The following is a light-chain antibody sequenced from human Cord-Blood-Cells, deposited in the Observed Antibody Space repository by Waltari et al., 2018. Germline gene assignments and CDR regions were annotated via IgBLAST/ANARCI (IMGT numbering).Light chain of an antibody. CDR2: SNN. Sequence: QSVLTQPPSASGTPGQRVTISCSGSSSNIGSNTVNWYQQLPGTAPKLLIYSNNQWPSGVPDRFSGSKSDTSASLAISGLQSEDEADYYCAAWDDSLNGYVFGTGTKVTVL. J-gene: IGLJ1*01. CDR3: AAWDDSLNGYV. CDR1: SSNIGSNT. V-gene: IGLV1-44*01.